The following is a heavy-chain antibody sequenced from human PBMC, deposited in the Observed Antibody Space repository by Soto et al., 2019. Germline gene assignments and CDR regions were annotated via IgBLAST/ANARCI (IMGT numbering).Heavy chain of an antibody. CDR3: ARDGQQRPPAYDI. CDR1: GFTFSSYS. CDR2: ISSSSSYI. Sequence: PGGSLRLSCAASGFTFSSYSMNWVRQAPGKGLEWVSSISSSSSYIYYAGSVKGRFTISRDNAKNSLYLQMNSLRAEDTAVYYCARDGQQRPPAYDIWGQGTMVTVSS. D-gene: IGHD6-25*01. J-gene: IGHJ3*02. V-gene: IGHV3-21*01.